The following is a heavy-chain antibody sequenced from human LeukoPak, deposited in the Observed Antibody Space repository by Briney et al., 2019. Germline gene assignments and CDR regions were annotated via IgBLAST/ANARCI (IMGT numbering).Heavy chain of an antibody. CDR3: ARAGAQQQLLLYFDL. V-gene: IGHV4-59*01. D-gene: IGHD6-13*01. J-gene: IGHJ2*01. CDR1: GGSISSYY. CDR2: IYYSGST. Sequence: PSETLSLTCTVSGGSISSYYWSWIRLPPGKGLEWIGYIYYSGSTNSNPSLKSRVTISVDMSTNQYSLKLSSVTAADTAVYYCARAGAQQQLLLYFDLWGRGTLVTVSS.